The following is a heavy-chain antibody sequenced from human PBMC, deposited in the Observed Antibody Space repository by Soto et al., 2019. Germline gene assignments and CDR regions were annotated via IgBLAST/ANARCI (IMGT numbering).Heavy chain of an antibody. CDR3: AKDSGYYDTSGYFHGGDYGMDV. Sequence: GGSLRLSCEGSGFTFSSYAMSWVRQAPGRGLEWVSGISGNGASTYYADSVKGRFTLSRDNSKNTLYLEVNSLRAEDTAVYYCAKDSGYYDTSGYFHGGDYGMDVWGQGTTVTVSS. V-gene: IGHV3-23*01. CDR1: GFTFSSYA. D-gene: IGHD3-22*01. J-gene: IGHJ6*02. CDR2: ISGNGAST.